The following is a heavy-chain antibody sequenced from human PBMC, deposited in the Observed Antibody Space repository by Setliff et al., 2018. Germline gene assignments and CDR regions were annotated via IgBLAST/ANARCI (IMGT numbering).Heavy chain of an antibody. D-gene: IGHD2-2*01. J-gene: IGHJ4*02. Sequence: PSETLSLTCTVSGGSISSHYWSWIRQPPGKGLEWIGYIYYSGSTNYNPSLKSRVTISVDTSKNQFTLKVISVTAADTAVYYCARLSCSSNSCPFDYWVQGTLVTVSS. CDR3: ARLSCSSNSCPFDY. V-gene: IGHV4-59*11. CDR2: IYYSGST. CDR1: GGSISSHY.